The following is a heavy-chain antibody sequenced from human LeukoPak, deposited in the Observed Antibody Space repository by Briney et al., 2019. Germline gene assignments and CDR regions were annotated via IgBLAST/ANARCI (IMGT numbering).Heavy chain of an antibody. V-gene: IGHV4-4*07. CDR1: GGSISGYY. CDR3: ARLIAGTTTAFDI. Sequence: SETLSLTCSVSGGSISGYYWTWIRQPAGKGLEWIGRVYTSGSTHYSPSLKTRLTMSVDTSKNQFSLKLSSVTAADTAVYYCARLIAGTTTAFDIWGQGTMVTVSS. J-gene: IGHJ3*02. D-gene: IGHD1-7*01. CDR2: VYTSGST.